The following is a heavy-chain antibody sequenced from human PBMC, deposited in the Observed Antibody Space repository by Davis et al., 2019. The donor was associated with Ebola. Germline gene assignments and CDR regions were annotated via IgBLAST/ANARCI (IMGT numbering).Heavy chain of an antibody. J-gene: IGHJ4*02. CDR2: ISAYNGNT. CDR3: ARADVLLWFGELSY. CDR1: GYTFTSYG. Sequence: ASVKVSCKASGYTFTSYGISWVRQAPGQGLEWMGWISAYNGNTNYAQKLQGRVTMTTDTSTSTAYMELRSLRSDDTAVYYCARADVLLWFGELSYWGQGTLVTVSS. D-gene: IGHD3-10*01. V-gene: IGHV1-18*04.